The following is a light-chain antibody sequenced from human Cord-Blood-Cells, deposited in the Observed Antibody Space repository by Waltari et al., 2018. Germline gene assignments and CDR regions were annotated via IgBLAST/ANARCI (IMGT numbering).Light chain of an antibody. Sequence: QSALTPPRSVSGAPGKPVTIPCTGTSSDVGGYNYVSWYQQHQGQAPKLMIYVVSKRPSGVPDRFSGSKSGNTASLTISGLQAEDEADYYCCSYAGSYTGVFGTGTKVTVL. V-gene: IGLV2-11*01. J-gene: IGLJ1*01. CDR3: CSYAGSYTGV. CDR2: VVS. CDR1: SSDVGGYNY.